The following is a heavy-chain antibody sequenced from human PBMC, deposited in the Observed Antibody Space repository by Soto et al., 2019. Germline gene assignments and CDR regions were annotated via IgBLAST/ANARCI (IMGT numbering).Heavy chain of an antibody. V-gene: IGHV1-46*01. J-gene: IGHJ6*02. CDR2: INPSGGST. Sequence: ASVKVSCKASGYTFTIYYMHWVRQAPGQGLEWMGIINPSGGSTSYAQKFQGRVTMTRDTSTSTVYMELSSLRSEDTAVYYCAREMRIGSLEWLLYGMDVWGQGTTVTVSS. CDR3: AREMRIGSLEWLLYGMDV. CDR1: GYTFTIYY. D-gene: IGHD3-3*01.